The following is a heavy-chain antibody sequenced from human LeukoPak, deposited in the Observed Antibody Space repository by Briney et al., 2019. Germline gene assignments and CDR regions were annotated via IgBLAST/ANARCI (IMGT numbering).Heavy chain of an antibody. J-gene: IGHJ4*02. CDR3: ARGTTGTVYEGYFDY. D-gene: IGHD1-1*01. CDR2: MSRSGSTI. Sequence: VGSLRLSCAASGFTFSDYYMSWIRRAPGKGLEWVSYMSRSGSTITYADPGKGRFPISRDNAKNSLYLQIDSLRAEDRAVYYCARGTTGTVYEGYFDYWGQGTLVTVSS. CDR1: GFTFSDYY. V-gene: IGHV3-11*04.